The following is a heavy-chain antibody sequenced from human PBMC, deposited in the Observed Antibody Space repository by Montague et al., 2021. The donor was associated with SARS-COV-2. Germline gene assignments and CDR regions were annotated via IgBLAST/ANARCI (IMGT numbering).Heavy chain of an antibody. J-gene: IGHJ6*02. CDR3: ARGRGLAVLFDFYYYGMDV. V-gene: IGHV4-34*01. CDR1: VSCFSGAD. CDR2: FNFSGST. D-gene: IGHD3-3*02. Sequence: SETLSLTCSSLVSCFSGADRTCTRLPSGNTLNSYAVFNFSGSTNYNPSLKSRVTMSVDMSKNQFSLKLRSVTAADTAVYYCARGRGLAVLFDFYYYGMDVWGQGTTVTVSS.